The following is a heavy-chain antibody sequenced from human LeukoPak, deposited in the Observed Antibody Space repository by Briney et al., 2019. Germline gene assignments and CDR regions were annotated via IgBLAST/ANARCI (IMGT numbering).Heavy chain of an antibody. J-gene: IGHJ4*02. CDR1: GFTFSSYA. D-gene: IGHD2-15*01. CDR2: ISGSGGST. CDR3: AKVDIVVVVAAWFDY. Sequence: GGSLRLSCAASGFTFSSYAISWVRQAPGKGLERVSAISGSGGSTYYADSVKGRFTISRDNSKNTLYLQMNSLRAEDTAVYYCAKVDIVVVVAAWFDYWGQGTLVTVSS. V-gene: IGHV3-23*01.